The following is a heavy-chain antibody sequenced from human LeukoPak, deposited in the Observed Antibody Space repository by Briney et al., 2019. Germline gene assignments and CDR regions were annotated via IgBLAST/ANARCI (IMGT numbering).Heavy chain of an antibody. CDR1: GFXFSSYD. CDR3: ARAAHGGNLDY. D-gene: IGHD4-23*01. Sequence: GGSLRLSCAASGFXFSSYDMHWVRQATGKGLEWVSAIGTAGDTYYPGSVKGRFTISRENAKYSLYPQMNSLRAGDTAVYYCARAAHGGNLDYWGQGTLVTVSS. J-gene: IGHJ4*02. CDR2: IGTAGDT. V-gene: IGHV3-13*04.